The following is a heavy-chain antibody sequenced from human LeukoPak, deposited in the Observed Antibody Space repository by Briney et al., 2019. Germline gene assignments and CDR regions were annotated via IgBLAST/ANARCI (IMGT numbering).Heavy chain of an antibody. D-gene: IGHD3-22*01. J-gene: IGHJ6*02. CDR2: ISYDGSNK. V-gene: IGHV3-30*03. CDR1: GFTFSSYG. CDR3: ARSSSGYYYVTYYYYGMDV. Sequence: GGSLRLSCAASGFTFSSYGMHWVRQAPGKGLEWVAVISYDGSNKYYADSVKGRFTISRDNSKNTLYLQMNSLRAEDTAVYYCARSSSGYYYVTYYYYGMDVWGQGTTDTVSS.